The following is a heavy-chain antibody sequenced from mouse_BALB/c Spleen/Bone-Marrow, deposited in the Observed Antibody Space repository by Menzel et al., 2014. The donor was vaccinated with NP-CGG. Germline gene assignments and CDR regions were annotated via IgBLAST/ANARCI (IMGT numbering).Heavy chain of an antibody. Sequence: VHVKQSGAELVKPGASVKLSCTASGFNIKDTYMHWVKQRPEQGLEWIGRIDPANGNTKYDPKFQGKATITAGTSSNTAYLQLSSLTSEDTAVYYCARFPYDYGGGDYWGQGTTLTVSS. CDR2: IDPANGNT. CDR1: GFNIKDTY. V-gene: IGHV14-3*02. CDR3: ARFPYDYGGGDY. D-gene: IGHD2-4*01. J-gene: IGHJ2*01.